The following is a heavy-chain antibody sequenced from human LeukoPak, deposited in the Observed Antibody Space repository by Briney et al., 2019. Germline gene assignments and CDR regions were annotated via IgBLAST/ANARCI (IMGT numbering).Heavy chain of an antibody. V-gene: IGHV4-38-2*01. CDR2: IYYSGST. J-gene: IGHJ6*03. Sequence: PGGSLRLPCAASGFTFTDYCMSWIRQPPGKGLEWIGSIYYSGSTYYNPSLKSRATISVDTSKNQFSLKLSSVTAADTAVYYCARILPQVLGYYYYYMDVWGKGTTVTVSS. D-gene: IGHD3-10*01. CDR3: ARILPQVLGYYYYYMDV. CDR1: GFTFTDYC.